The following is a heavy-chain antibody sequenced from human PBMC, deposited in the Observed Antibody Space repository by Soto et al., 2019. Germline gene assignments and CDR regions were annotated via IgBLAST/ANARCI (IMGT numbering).Heavy chain of an antibody. CDR2: INAGNGNT. Sequence: ASVKVSCKASGYTFTSYAMHWVRQAPGQRLEWMGWINAGNGNTKYSQKFQGRVTITRDTSASTVYMELSSLRSEDTAVYYCARVRNVDTAMGDAFDIWGQGTMVT. J-gene: IGHJ3*02. CDR3: ARVRNVDTAMGDAFDI. CDR1: GYTFTSYA. V-gene: IGHV1-3*01. D-gene: IGHD5-18*01.